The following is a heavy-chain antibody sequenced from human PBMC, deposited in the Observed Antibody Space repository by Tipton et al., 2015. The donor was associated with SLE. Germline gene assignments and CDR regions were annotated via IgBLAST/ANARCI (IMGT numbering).Heavy chain of an antibody. Sequence: QLVQSGAEVKKPGASVKVSCKASGYTFTGYYMHWVRQAPGQGLEWMGWINPNSGGTNYAQKFQGRVTMTTDTSTSTAYMELRSLRSDDTAVYYCAGVAGYSSGWYHYWGQGTLVTVSS. J-gene: IGHJ4*02. CDR1: GYTFTGYY. V-gene: IGHV1-2*02. D-gene: IGHD6-19*01. CDR3: AGVAGYSSGWYHY. CDR2: INPNSGGT.